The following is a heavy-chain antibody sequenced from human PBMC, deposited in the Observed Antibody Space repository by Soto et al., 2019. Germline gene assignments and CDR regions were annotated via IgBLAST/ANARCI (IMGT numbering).Heavy chain of an antibody. V-gene: IGHV4-39*01. J-gene: IGHJ6*03. CDR1: GGSISNSSDC. CDR2: IYYSGST. CDR3: AVPTYAGYCSGGSCYPFLAYMDV. Sequence: LETLCLTWTVSGGSISNSSDCWGCIRQPPGKGLEWIGSIYYSGSTYYNPSLKSRVTISVDTSKNQFSLKLSSVTAADTAVYYCAVPTYAGYCSGGSCYPFLAYMDVWGKGTTVTVSS. D-gene: IGHD2-15*01.